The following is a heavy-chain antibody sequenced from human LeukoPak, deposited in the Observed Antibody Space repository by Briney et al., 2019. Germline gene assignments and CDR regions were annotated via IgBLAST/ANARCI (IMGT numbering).Heavy chain of an antibody. Sequence: SETLSLTCTVSGGSISSSSYYWGWIRQPPGKGLEWIGSIYYSGSTYYNPSLKSRVTISVDTSKNQFSLKLSSVTAADTAVYYCARQPHDYVWGSYRYPYYFDYWGQGTLVTVSS. V-gene: IGHV4-39*01. J-gene: IGHJ4*02. D-gene: IGHD3-16*02. CDR3: ARQPHDYVWGSYRYPYYFDY. CDR2: IYYSGST. CDR1: GGSISSSSYY.